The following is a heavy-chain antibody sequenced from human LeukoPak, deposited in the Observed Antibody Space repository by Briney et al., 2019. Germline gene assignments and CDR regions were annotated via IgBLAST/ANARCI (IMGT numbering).Heavy chain of an antibody. CDR1: GDSPGSGMYY. CDR3: ASLCQETTCANFEH. CDR2: IYHSGSI. Sequence: PSETLSLTCTVSGDSPGSGMYYWGWIRQAPGKGLTWIGSIYHSGSIFYNASFESRVAMSVDPSNNQFSLRLTSVTAADTAVYYYASLCQETTCANFEHWGQGILVTVSS. V-gene: IGHV4-39*01. J-gene: IGHJ4*02. D-gene: IGHD4-17*01.